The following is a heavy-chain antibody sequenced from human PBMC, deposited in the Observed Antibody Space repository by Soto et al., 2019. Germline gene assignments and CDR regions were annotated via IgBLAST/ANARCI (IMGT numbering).Heavy chain of an antibody. Sequence: GGSLRLSCAASGFTFSSYGMHWVRQAPGKGLEWVAVISYDGSNKYYADSVKGRFTISRDNSKNTLYLQMNSLRSEDTAVYYCARGLEPGIAAAGTGHWGQGTLVTVSS. D-gene: IGHD6-13*01. CDR2: ISYDGSNK. V-gene: IGHV3-30*03. CDR1: GFTFSSYG. J-gene: IGHJ4*02. CDR3: ARGLEPGIAAAGTGH.